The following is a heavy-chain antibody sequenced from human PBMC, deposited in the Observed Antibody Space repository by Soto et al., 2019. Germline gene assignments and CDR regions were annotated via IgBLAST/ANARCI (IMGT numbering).Heavy chain of an antibody. CDR3: VKDRRSTRRAMDV. D-gene: IGHD2-2*01. CDR2: ISSNGAVT. V-gene: IGHV3-64D*06. J-gene: IGHJ6*02. Sequence: GGSLRLSCSASGFTFSSCAMHWVRQAAGKGLEYVSGISSNGAVTYYAESVKDRFTISRDNSRNTLFLQVNSLTGEDTAVYYCVKDRRSTRRAMDVWGQGTTVTAP. CDR1: GFTFSSCA.